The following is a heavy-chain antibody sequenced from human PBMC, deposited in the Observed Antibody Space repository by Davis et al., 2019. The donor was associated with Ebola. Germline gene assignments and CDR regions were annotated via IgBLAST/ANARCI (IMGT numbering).Heavy chain of an antibody. D-gene: IGHD3-22*01. CDR3: ARHKSHSYYDSSGYYMGYNWFDP. J-gene: IGHJ5*02. Sequence: SETLSLTCTVSGGSISSYYWSWIRQPPGKGLEWIGYIYYSGSTNYNPSLKSRVTISVDTSKNQFSLKLSSVTAADTAVYYCARHKSHSYYDSSGYYMGYNWFDPWGQGTLVTVSS. CDR1: GGSISSYY. V-gene: IGHV4-59*08. CDR2: IYYSGST.